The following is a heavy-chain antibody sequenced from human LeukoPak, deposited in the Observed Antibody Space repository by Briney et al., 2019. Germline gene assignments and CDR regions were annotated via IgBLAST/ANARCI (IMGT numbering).Heavy chain of an antibody. D-gene: IGHD3-22*01. CDR3: AKDQYMYYYDSSGYLGDY. CDR2: ISGSGGST. V-gene: IGHV3-23*01. J-gene: IGHJ4*02. Sequence: GGSLRLSCAASGFTFSSYAMSWVRQAPGKGLEWVSAISGSGGSTYYADSVKGRLTISRDNSKNTLYLQMNSLRAEDTAVYYCAKDQYMYYYDSSGYLGDYWGQGTLVTVSS. CDR1: GFTFSSYA.